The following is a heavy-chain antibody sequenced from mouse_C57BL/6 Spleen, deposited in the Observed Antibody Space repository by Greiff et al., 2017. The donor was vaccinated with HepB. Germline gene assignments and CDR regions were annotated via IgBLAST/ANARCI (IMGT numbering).Heavy chain of an antibody. D-gene: IGHD2-3*01. CDR1: GYAFTNYL. CDR3: ARGGLYDGYSFWYFDY. Sequence: VQLQQSGAELVRPGTSVKVSCKASGYAFTNYLIEWVKQRPGQGLEWIGVINPGSGGTNYNEKFKGKETLTADKSSSTAYMQLSSLTSEDSAVSVCARGGLYDGYSFWYFDYWGQGTTLTVSS. CDR2: INPGSGGT. J-gene: IGHJ2*01. V-gene: IGHV1-54*01.